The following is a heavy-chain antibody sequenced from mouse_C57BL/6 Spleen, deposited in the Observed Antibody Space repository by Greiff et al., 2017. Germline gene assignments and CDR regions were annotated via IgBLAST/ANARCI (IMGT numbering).Heavy chain of an antibody. D-gene: IGHD2-4*01. Sequence: DVQLQESGPGLVKPSQSLSLTCSVTGYSITSGYYWTWIRQFPGNKLEWMGYISYDGSNNYNPSLKNRISITRDTSKNQFFLKLNSVTTEDTATYYCARDLYDYDGYFDYWGQGTTLTVSS. J-gene: IGHJ2*01. CDR2: ISYDGSN. CDR3: ARDLYDYDGYFDY. CDR1: GYSITSGYY. V-gene: IGHV3-6*01.